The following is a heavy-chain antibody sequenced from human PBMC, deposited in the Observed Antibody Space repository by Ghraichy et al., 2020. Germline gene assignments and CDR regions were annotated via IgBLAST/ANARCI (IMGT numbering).Heavy chain of an antibody. Sequence: GESLNISCAASGFTFSSFTMNWVRQAPGKGLEWVSGISDNSAFKYYADSVKGRFTISRDDAKNSLFLQMDSLTVEDTAIYYCARFMQSGSYPPFDHWGQVTLVTVSS. D-gene: IGHD3-10*01. V-gene: IGHV3-21*01. CDR1: GFTFSSFT. J-gene: IGHJ5*02. CDR2: ISDNSAFK. CDR3: ARFMQSGSYPPFDH.